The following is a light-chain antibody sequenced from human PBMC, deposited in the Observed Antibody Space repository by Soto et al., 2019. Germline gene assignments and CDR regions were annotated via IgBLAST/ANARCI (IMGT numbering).Light chain of an antibody. CDR2: GAS. Sequence: IVFTQSPGTLSFSPGERATLSCRASQSITSNYLAWYQQKPGQAPRLLIYGASNTATGIPDRISGSGSETDFTLTIRRLEPEDFAVYFCQHEGALGPGTKVDIK. V-gene: IGKV3-20*01. J-gene: IGKJ3*01. CDR3: QHEGA. CDR1: QSITSNY.